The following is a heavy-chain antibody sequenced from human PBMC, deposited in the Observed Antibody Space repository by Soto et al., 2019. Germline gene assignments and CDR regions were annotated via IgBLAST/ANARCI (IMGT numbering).Heavy chain of an antibody. Sequence: QVQLVESGGGVVQPGRSLRLSCAASGFTFSSYGMHWVRQAPGKGLEWVAVISYDGSNKYYADSVKGRFTISRDNSKNTLYLQMNSLRAEDTAVYYCAKDRREFEYYDSSGYYSPLDCWGQGTRVTVSS. CDR2: ISYDGSNK. CDR3: AKDRREFEYYDSSGYYSPLDC. D-gene: IGHD3-22*01. CDR1: GFTFSSYG. V-gene: IGHV3-30*18. J-gene: IGHJ4*02.